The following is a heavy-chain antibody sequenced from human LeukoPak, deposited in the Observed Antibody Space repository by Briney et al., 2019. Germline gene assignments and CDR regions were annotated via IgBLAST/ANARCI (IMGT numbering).Heavy chain of an antibody. J-gene: IGHJ6*02. D-gene: IGHD3-10*01. CDR2: ISGSGGST. V-gene: IGHV3-23*01. Sequence: GGSLRLSCAASGFTFSTYAMSWVCLAPGKGLEWVLRISGSGGSTYYADSVKGRFTSSRDNSNNTLYVQMNSLRVEDTAVYYCAKSGGLSGSGRLAMDVWGQGTTVTVSS. CDR1: GFTFSTYA. CDR3: AKSGGLSGSGRLAMDV.